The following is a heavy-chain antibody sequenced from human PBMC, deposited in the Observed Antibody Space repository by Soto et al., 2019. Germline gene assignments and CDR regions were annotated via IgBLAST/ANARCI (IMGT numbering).Heavy chain of an antibody. CDR1: CDSVNSYY. CDR2: VYYSGST. J-gene: IGHJ4*02. D-gene: IGHD6-13*01. CDR3: ARAETSGIHYFDY. V-gene: IGHV4-59*02. Sequence: SETLSLTGTVTCDSVNSYYWIWMRQPPGKGLECMGYVYYSGSTNYNPSLKSRVTISVDTSKNQISLRLKSVTAADTAVYYCARAETSGIHYFDYWGQGSLVTVSS.